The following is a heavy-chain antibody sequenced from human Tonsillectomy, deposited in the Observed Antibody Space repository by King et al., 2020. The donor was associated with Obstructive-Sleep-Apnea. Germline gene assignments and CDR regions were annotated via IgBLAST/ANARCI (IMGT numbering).Heavy chain of an antibody. J-gene: IGHJ4*02. Sequence: QLVQSGAEVKKPGASVKVSCKASGYTFTTYTMQWVRQAPGQRLEWMGWINAGNGNTKYSQNFQGRVTITRDTSASIVYMELSSLRSEDTSVYYCARGGYDWEYWGQGTLVTVSS. D-gene: IGHD5-12*01. CDR3: ARGGYDWEY. V-gene: IGHV1-3*01. CDR2: INAGNGNT. CDR1: GYTFTTYT.